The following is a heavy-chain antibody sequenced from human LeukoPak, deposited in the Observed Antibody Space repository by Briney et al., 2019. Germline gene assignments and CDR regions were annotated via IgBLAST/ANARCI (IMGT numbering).Heavy chain of an antibody. Sequence: SETLSLTCTVSGGSISTYFWSWIRQPPGKGLEWIGYIYYSGSTNYNPSLKSRVTISVDTSKNQFSLKLSSVTAADTAVYYCARGVTGGWYGDFQHWGQGTLVTVSS. CDR2: IYYSGST. CDR1: GGSISTYF. CDR3: ARGVTGGWYGDFQH. V-gene: IGHV4-59*01. J-gene: IGHJ1*01. D-gene: IGHD6-19*01.